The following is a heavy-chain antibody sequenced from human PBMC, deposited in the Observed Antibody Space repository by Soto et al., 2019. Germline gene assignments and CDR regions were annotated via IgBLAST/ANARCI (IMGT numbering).Heavy chain of an antibody. CDR2: IIPIFGTA. D-gene: IGHD2-15*01. CDR3: ASGGGSCYRTFCWFDP. J-gene: IGHJ5*02. CDR1: GGTFSIYA. V-gene: IGHV1-69*13. Sequence: SVKVSCKASGGTFSIYAISWVRQAPGQGLEWMGGIIPIFGTANYAQKFQGRVTITADESTSTAYMELSSLRSEDTAVYYCASGGGSCYRTFCWFDPWGQGTLVTVSS.